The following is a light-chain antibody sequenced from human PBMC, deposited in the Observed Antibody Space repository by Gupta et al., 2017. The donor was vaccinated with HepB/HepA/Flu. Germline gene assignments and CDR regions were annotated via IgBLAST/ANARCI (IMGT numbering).Light chain of an antibody. CDR3: QQYCSSPWT. Sequence: EIVLTQSPGTLSLSPGEGATLSCRATQSVSNKYLAWYQQKPGQAPRLLIYGASSRAAGIPDRFSGSGSGTDFTLTISRLESEDFAVYYCQQYCSSPWTFGQGTXVEIK. CDR2: GAS. J-gene: IGKJ1*01. V-gene: IGKV3-20*01. CDR1: QSVSNKY.